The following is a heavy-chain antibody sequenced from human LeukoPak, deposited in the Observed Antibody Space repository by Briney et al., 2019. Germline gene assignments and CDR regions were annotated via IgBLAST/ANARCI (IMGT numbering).Heavy chain of an antibody. J-gene: IGHJ4*02. Sequence: GGSLRLSCAASGFTFSSYSMNWVRQAPGKGLEWVSSISSSSSYIYYADSVKGRFTISRDNAKNSLYLQMNSLRAEDTAVYYCARDPFSGCSGGSCPLSKRGVNYFDYWGQGTLVTVSS. CDR1: GFTFSSYS. CDR2: ISSSSSYI. CDR3: ARDPFSGCSGGSCPLSKRGVNYFDY. V-gene: IGHV3-21*01. D-gene: IGHD2-15*01.